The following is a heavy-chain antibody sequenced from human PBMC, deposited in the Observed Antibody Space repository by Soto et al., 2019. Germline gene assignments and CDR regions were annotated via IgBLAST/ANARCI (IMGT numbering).Heavy chain of an antibody. J-gene: IGHJ4*02. CDR2: INAGNGNT. CDR3: ARDDSSGWYGLDY. Sequence: QVQLVQSGAEVKKPGASVQVSCKASGYTFTSYAMHWVRQAPGQRLEWMGWINAGNGNTKYSQKFQGRVTITRDTSASTAYMELSSLRSEDTAVYYCARDDSSGWYGLDYWGQGTLVTVSS. CDR1: GYTFTSYA. V-gene: IGHV1-3*01. D-gene: IGHD6-19*01.